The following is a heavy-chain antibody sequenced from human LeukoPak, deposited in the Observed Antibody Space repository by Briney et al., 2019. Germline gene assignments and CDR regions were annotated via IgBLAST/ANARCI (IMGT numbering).Heavy chain of an antibody. CDR1: GYTFTGYY. Sequence: GASVKVSCKASGYTFTGYYMHWVRQAPGQGLEWMGWINPNSGGTNYAQKFQGRVTMTRDTSISTAYMELSRLRSDDTAVYYCAKDPPYSSSEGGADYWGQGTLVTVSS. D-gene: IGHD6-6*01. J-gene: IGHJ4*02. V-gene: IGHV1-2*02. CDR2: INPNSGGT. CDR3: AKDPPYSSSEGGADY.